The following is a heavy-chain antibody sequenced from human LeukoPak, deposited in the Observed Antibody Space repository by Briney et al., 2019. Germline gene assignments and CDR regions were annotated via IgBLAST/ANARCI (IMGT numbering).Heavy chain of an antibody. V-gene: IGHV3-30*04. Sequence: PGMSLRLSCAASGFTFCSYAMLGVRQAPGKGVEWVAVISYDGSNKYYADSVKGRFTISRDNAKNMLYLEMNDLRAEDTAVYYCVTDRYSDSAFGDWGQGTLVTVSS. CDR3: VTDRYSDSAFGD. CDR2: ISYDGSNK. J-gene: IGHJ4*02. CDR1: GFTFCSYA. D-gene: IGHD1-26*01.